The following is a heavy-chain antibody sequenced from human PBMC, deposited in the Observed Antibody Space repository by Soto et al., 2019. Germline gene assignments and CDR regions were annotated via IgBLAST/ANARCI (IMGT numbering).Heavy chain of an antibody. CDR3: AREWYSSGWTTKSLYYNYGMDV. D-gene: IGHD6-19*01. CDR2: ISAYNGNT. V-gene: IGHV1-18*04. Sequence: ASVKVSCKASGYTFTSYGISWVRQAPGQGLEWMGWISAYNGNTNYAQKLQGRVTMTTDTSTSTAYMELRSLRSDDTAVYYCAREWYSSGWTTKSLYYNYGMDVWGQGTTVTVSS. CDR1: GYTFTSYG. J-gene: IGHJ6*02.